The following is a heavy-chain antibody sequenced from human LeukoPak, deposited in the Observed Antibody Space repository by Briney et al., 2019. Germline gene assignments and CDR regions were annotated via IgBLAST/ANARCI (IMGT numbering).Heavy chain of an antibody. V-gene: IGHV3-7*01. CDR1: GFTFSDYW. CDR2: IKQDGSQR. J-gene: IGHJ4*02. D-gene: IGHD6-6*01. CDR3: ARRGGSSSRRSPIDY. Sequence: GGSLRLSCTASGFTFSDYWMTWVRQAPGKGPEWVANIKQDGSQRYYVDSVRGRFTTSRDNAKNSLFLQMNGPRAEDTAVYYCARRGGSSSRRSPIDYWGQGTLVTVSS.